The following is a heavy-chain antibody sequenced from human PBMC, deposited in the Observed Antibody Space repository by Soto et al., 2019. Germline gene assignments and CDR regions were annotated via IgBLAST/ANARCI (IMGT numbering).Heavy chain of an antibody. J-gene: IGHJ6*02. D-gene: IGHD3-10*01. Sequence: EVQLLESGGGLTQPGGSLRLSCAASGFIFSDYAMYWVRQAPGKGLEWVSVISGSDGTTYYADSVRGRFTMSRDNSRKTIYLQRMSLRAEDTAVYYCAKVIGGSESYWGGSHYYYALDVWGQGTTVTVSS. V-gene: IGHV3-23*01. CDR2: ISGSDGTT. CDR3: AKVIGGSESYWGGSHYYYALDV. CDR1: GFIFSDYA.